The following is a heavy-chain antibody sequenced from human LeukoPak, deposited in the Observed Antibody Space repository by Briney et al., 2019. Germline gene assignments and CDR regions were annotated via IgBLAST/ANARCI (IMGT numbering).Heavy chain of an antibody. CDR2: IYYSGST. J-gene: IGHJ4*02. CDR1: GGSISSGDYY. Sequence: SETPSLTCTVSGGSISSGDYYWSWIRQPPGKGLEWVGYIYYSGSTYYNPSLKSRVTISLDTSKNQFSLKLSSVTAADTAVYYCARVGRDYDSSGYHTRFDYWGQGTLVTVSS. CDR3: ARVGRDYDSSGYHTRFDY. D-gene: IGHD3-22*01. V-gene: IGHV4-30-4*01.